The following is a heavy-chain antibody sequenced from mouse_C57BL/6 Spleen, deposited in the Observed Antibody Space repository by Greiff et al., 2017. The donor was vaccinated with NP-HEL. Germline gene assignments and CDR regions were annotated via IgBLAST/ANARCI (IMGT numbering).Heavy chain of an antibody. CDR1: GYSITSGYY. D-gene: IGHD2-4*01. V-gene: IGHV3-6*01. CDR2: ISYDGSN. Sequence: DVQLQESGPGLVKPSQSLSLTCSVTGYSITSGYYWNWIRQFPGNKLEWMGYISYDGSNNYNPSLKNRISITRDTSKNQFFLKLNSVTTEDTATYYCARYDYDPWYFDVWGTGTTVTVSS. J-gene: IGHJ1*03. CDR3: ARYDYDPWYFDV.